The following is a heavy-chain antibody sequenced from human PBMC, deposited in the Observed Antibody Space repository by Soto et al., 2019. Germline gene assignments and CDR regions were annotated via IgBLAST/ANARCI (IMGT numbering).Heavy chain of an antibody. V-gene: IGHV1-69*13. J-gene: IGHJ5*02. D-gene: IGHD6-13*01. Sequence: GASVKVACKASGGTFSSYAISWVRQAHGQGLEWMGGIIPIFGTANYAQKFQGRVAITADESTSTAYMELSSLRSEDTAVYYCARGRVGQPHLEWFDPWGQGTLVTVSS. CDR1: GGTFSSYA. CDR2: IIPIFGTA. CDR3: ARGRVGQPHLEWFDP.